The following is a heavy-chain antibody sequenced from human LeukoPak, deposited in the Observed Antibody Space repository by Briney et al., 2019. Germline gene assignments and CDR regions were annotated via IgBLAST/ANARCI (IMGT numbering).Heavy chain of an antibody. CDR1: GFTFDDYA. J-gene: IGHJ6*02. V-gene: IGHV3-43*02. CDR3: AKGIMEGSMVRGVGGMDV. CDR2: ISGDGGST. Sequence: GGSLRLSCAASGFTFDDYAMHWVRQAPGKGLEWVSLISGDGGSTYYADSVKGRFTISRDNSKNSLYLQMNSLRTEDTALYYCAKGIMEGSMVRGVGGMDVWGQGTTVTVSS. D-gene: IGHD3-10*01.